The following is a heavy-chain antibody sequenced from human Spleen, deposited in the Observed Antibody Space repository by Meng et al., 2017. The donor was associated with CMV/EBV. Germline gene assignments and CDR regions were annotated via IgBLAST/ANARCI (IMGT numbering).Heavy chain of an antibody. V-gene: IGHV4-59*01. D-gene: IGHD3-9*01. CDR2: ISDSGGT. J-gene: IGHJ6*02. CDR3: ARAPSYDNYYYGMDV. Sequence: SETLSLTCTVSGGSISTYYWNWLRQPPGKGLEWIGYISDSGGTDYNPSLKRRVTISVDTSKNQFSLKLSSVTAADTAVYYCARAPSYDNYYYGMDVWGQGTTVTVSS. CDR1: GGSISTYY.